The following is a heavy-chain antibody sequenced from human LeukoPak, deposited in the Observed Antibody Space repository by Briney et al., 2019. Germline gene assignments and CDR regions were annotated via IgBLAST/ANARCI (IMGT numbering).Heavy chain of an antibody. D-gene: IGHD3-10*01. Sequence: SETLSLTCTVSGGSVSSNSYYWGWIRQPPGKGLKWIGSIYYSGSTNYNPSLKSRVTMLVDTSKNQFSLKLSSVTAADTAVYYCARVRGVIRGYYFDYWGQGTLVTVSS. J-gene: IGHJ4*02. CDR3: ARVRGVIRGYYFDY. CDR2: IYYSGST. V-gene: IGHV4-39*07. CDR1: GGSVSSNSYY.